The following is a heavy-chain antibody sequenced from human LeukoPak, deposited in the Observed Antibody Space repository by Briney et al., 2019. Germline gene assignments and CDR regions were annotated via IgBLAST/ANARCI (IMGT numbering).Heavy chain of an antibody. J-gene: IGHJ4*02. D-gene: IGHD2-15*01. CDR2: ISPRDSDT. V-gene: IGHV5-51*01. CDR1: GSRFSTYW. Sequence: GASLKISCKGFGSRFSTYWIAWVRPLPGKGLEWMGIISPRDSDTRYRPSFQGQVTISADKSISTAYLHWSSLKAADTAIYYCARSSGASDYWGQGTLVSVSS. CDR3: ARSSGASDY.